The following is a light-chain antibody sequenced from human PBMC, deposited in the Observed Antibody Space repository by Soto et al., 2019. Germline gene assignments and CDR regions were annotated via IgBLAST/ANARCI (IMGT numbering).Light chain of an antibody. CDR3: QPYNAWPLT. J-gene: IGKJ4*01. CDR2: AAS. CDR1: QSVSSN. V-gene: IGKV3-15*01. Sequence: EIVMTHSPATLSVSPGERASLSCRASQSVSSNLAWYQQKPGQAPRLLIYAASARATGIPARLSPSRSGTAFTLTIRSMQFEDFAFYYCQPYNAWPLTFGVGSKVEIQ.